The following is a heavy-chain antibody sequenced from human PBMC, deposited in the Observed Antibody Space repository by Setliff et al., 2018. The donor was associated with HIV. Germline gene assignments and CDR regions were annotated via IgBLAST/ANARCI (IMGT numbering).Heavy chain of an antibody. V-gene: IGHV1-8*01. D-gene: IGHD3-22*01. Sequence: ASVKVSCKASGYTFTSYDINWVRQATGHGLEWMGWRNPYSGNTGYAQKFQGRVTMTRETSTSTAYLELSNLRAEDTAVYYCVRGIYDSSGFWYPHGDSWGQGTLVTVSS. J-gene: IGHJ5*01. CDR2: RNPYSGNT. CDR1: GYTFTSYD. CDR3: VRGIYDSSGFWYPHGDS.